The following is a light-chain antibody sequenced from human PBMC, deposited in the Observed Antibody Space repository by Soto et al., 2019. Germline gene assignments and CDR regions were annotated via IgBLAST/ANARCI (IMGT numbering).Light chain of an antibody. CDR3: QQYFSTPYT. J-gene: IGKJ2*01. V-gene: IGKV4-1*01. CDR2: WAS. CDR1: QSVLHSSNSKNY. Sequence: DIVMTQSPDSLAVSLGARASINCRSTQSVLHSSNSKNYLAWYQQKPGQPPRLLFYWASTRESGVPDRFSGSGSGTDFTLTISRLQAEDVGVYYCQQYFSTPYTFGQGTKLEIK.